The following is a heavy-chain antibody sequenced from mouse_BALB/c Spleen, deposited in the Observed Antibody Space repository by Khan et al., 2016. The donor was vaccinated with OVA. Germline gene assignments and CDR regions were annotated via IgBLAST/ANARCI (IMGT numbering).Heavy chain of an antibody. CDR1: GYTFTSYT. D-gene: IGHD2-14*01. J-gene: IGHJ3*01. Sequence: VQLVESGTELARPGASVKMSCKASGYTFTSYTMHWVKQRLGQGLAWIGYINPSSGYTNYNQKFKDKATLTADKSSITAYMQLSSLTSEDSAVYYCAREGAYYGCDGWFAYWGQGTLVTVSA. V-gene: IGHV1-4*01. CDR2: INPSSGYT. CDR3: AREGAYYGCDGWFAY.